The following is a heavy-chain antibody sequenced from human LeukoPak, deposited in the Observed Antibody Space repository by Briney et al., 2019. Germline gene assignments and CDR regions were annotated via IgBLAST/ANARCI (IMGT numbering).Heavy chain of an antibody. D-gene: IGHD2-8*01. Sequence: SETLSLTCTVSGYSISSGYYWGWIRQPPGKGLEWIGSIYHSGSTYYNPSLKSRVTISVDTSKNQFSLKLSSVTAADTAVYYCAGDVRTWSNYYYYMDVWGKGTTVTVSS. V-gene: IGHV4-38-2*02. J-gene: IGHJ6*03. CDR1: GYSISSGYY. CDR2: IYHSGST. CDR3: AGDVRTWSNYYYYMDV.